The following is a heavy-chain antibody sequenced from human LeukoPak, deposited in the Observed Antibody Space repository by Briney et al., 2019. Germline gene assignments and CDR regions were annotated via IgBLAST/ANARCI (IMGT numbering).Heavy chain of an antibody. CDR3: ARGHWGGYNRFDN. Sequence: SETLSVTCVVSGGSFGSYYWTWIRQSPEKGLEWVGQIDQSGTTNYNPALETRVTISLDASKTHFSLNVSSVTAADTAVYYCARGHWGGYNRFDNWGQGTLVTVSS. CDR2: IDQSGTT. J-gene: IGHJ4*02. CDR1: GGSFGSYY. V-gene: IGHV4-34*01. D-gene: IGHD5-24*01.